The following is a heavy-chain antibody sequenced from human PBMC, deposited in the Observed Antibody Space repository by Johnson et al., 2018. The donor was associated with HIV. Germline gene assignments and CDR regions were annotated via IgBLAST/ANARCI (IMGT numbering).Heavy chain of an antibody. CDR1: GFTFSSYG. D-gene: IGHD3-10*01. CDR3: AKAPYGSGIRPGAFDI. J-gene: IGHJ3*02. V-gene: IGHV3-30*18. CDR2: ISYDGSKK. Sequence: QMLLVESGGGVVQPGGSLRLSCAASGFTFSSYGMHWVRQAPGKGLEWVAVISYDGSKKYYAGSVKGRFTISRDNSKTTLYLQMNSLRAEDTAVYYCAKAPYGSGIRPGAFDIWGQGTMVTVSS.